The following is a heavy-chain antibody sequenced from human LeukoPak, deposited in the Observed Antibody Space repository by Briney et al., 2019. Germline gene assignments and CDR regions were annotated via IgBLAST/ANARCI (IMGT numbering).Heavy chain of an antibody. CDR3: ARPPGYCSTPRTHIGSCYYWYFDL. CDR1: GFTFRSYG. J-gene: IGHJ2*01. Sequence: GGSLRLSCAASGFTFRSYGMHWVRQAPGKGLEWVAFIRYDGTNKYYADSVKGRFTISRDNSKNTLYLQMNSLRAEDTAVYYCARPPGYCSTPRTHIGSCYYWYFDLWGRGTLVTVSS. CDR2: IRYDGTNK. D-gene: IGHD2-15*01. V-gene: IGHV3-30*02.